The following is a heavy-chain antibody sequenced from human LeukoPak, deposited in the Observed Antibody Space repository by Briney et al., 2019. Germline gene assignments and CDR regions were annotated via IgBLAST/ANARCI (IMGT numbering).Heavy chain of an antibody. J-gene: IGHJ5*02. V-gene: IGHV4-39*07. Sequence: PSETLSLTCTVSGGSISSNSYYWAWIRQPPGKGLEWIGSIYYSGSTYYNPSLKSRVTVSLDTSKNQFSLKLSSVTAADTAVSFCARDGSIFSLFASSGQGTLVTVSS. CDR2: IYYSGST. D-gene: IGHD3-9*01. CDR1: GGSISSNSYY. CDR3: ARDGSIFSLFAS.